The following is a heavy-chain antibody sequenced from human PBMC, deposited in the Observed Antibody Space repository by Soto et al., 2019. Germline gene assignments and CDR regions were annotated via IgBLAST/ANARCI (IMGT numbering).Heavy chain of an antibody. D-gene: IGHD5-18*01. J-gene: IGHJ6*02. Sequence: PSETLSLTCTVSGGSISSSSYYWGWIRQPPGKGLEWIGSIYYSGSTYYNPSLKSRVTISVDTSKNQFSLKLSSVTAADTAVYYCARHIVDTILGNYYGMDVWGQGTTVTVSS. CDR3: ARHIVDTILGNYYGMDV. CDR2: IYYSGST. V-gene: IGHV4-39*01. CDR1: GGSISSSSYY.